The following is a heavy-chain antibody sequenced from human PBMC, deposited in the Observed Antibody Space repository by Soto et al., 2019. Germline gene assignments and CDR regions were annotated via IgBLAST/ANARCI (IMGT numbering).Heavy chain of an antibody. CDR1: GYTFSSYP. Sequence: ASVKVSCKASGYTFSSYPIYWVRQAPGQSLEWMGWINTGNGYTKYSQKFQARVTISRDTSASTVYLQLSSLRSADTAVYYCARDDSGFSGSHYIDYFNYWGQGALVTV. CDR3: ARDDSGFSGSHYIDYFNY. D-gene: IGHD1-26*01. V-gene: IGHV1-3*04. J-gene: IGHJ4*02. CDR2: INTGNGYT.